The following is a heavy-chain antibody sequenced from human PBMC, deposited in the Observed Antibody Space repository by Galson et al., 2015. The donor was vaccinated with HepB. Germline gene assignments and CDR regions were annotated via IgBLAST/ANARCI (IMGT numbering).Heavy chain of an antibody. CDR1: GDSVSSNSAA. CDR2: TYYRSKWYN. CDR3: AREEGATTSFDY. V-gene: IGHV6-1*01. Sequence: CAISGDSVSSNSAAWNRIRQSPSRGLEWLGRTYYRSKWYNDYAVSVKSRITINPDTSKNQFSLQLKSLTPEDTAVYYCAREEGATTSFDYWGQGTLVTVSS. J-gene: IGHJ4*02. D-gene: IGHD1-26*01.